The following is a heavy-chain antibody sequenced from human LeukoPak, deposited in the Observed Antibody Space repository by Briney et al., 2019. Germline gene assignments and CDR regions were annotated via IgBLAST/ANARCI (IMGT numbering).Heavy chain of an antibody. J-gene: IGHJ1*01. D-gene: IGHD4-17*01. CDR2: ISSSGSTI. CDR3: ARDMSYGDYEDADFFQH. CDR1: GFTFSSYE. V-gene: IGHV3-48*03. Sequence: PGGSLRLSCAASGFTFSSYEMNWVRQAPGKGLEWVSYISSSGSTIYYADSVKGRFTISRDNAKNSLYLQMNSLRADDTALYYCARDMSYGDYEDADFFQHWGQGTLVTVSS.